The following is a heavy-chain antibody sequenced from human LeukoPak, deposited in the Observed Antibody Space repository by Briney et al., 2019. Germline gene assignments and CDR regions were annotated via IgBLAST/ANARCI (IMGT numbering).Heavy chain of an antibody. V-gene: IGHV4-30-2*01. D-gene: IGHD5-12*01. Sequence: SETLSLTCAVSGGSISSGGYSWSWIRQPPGKGLEWIGYIYPSGSTYYNPSLKSRVTISVDRSKNQFSLKLSSVTAADTAVYYCARDHSGYDRRVDPWGQGTLVTVSS. CDR1: GGSISSGGYS. J-gene: IGHJ5*02. CDR3: ARDHSGYDRRVDP. CDR2: IYPSGST.